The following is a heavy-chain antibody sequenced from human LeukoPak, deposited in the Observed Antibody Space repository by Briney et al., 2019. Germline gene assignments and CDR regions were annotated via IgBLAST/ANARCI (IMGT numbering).Heavy chain of an antibody. CDR1: GFSFSSYW. CDR2: INIDGSST. V-gene: IGHV3-74*01. J-gene: IGHJ4*02. Sequence: PGGSLRLSCAPSGFSFSSYWMHWVRHAPGRGLVWVSRINIDGSSTFYADSVKGRFTISRDNAKNTVYLQMNSLRAEDTAVYYCARGSYDQWYYDYWGQGTLVTVSS. D-gene: IGHD1-26*01. CDR3: ARGSYDQWYYDY.